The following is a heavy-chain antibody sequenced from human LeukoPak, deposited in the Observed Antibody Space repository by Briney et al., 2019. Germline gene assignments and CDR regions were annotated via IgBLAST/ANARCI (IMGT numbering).Heavy chain of an antibody. CDR1: GGSISSYY. J-gene: IGHJ4*02. D-gene: IGHD3-22*01. CDR3: ARSSGPKPDFDY. Sequence: SETLSLTCNVSGGSISSYYWSWIRQPPGKGLEWIGYIYYSGSTNYNPSLKSRVTISVDTSKNQFSLKLSSVTAADTAAYYCARSSGPKPDFDYWGQGTLVTVSS. CDR2: IYYSGST. V-gene: IGHV4-59*01.